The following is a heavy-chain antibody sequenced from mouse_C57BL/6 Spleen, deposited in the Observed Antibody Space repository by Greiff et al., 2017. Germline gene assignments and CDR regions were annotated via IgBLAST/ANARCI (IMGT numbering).Heavy chain of an antibody. Sequence: QVQLQQSGAELMKPGTSVKLSCKASGYTFTSYWMHWVKQRPGQGLEWIGVIDPSDSYTNYNQKFKGKATLTVDTSSSTAYMQLSSLTSEDSAVYYCARHPGSSSGYAMDYWGQGTSVTVSS. D-gene: IGHD1-1*01. CDR2: IDPSDSYT. CDR1: GYTFTSYW. CDR3: ARHPGSSSGYAMDY. V-gene: IGHV1-59*01. J-gene: IGHJ4*01.